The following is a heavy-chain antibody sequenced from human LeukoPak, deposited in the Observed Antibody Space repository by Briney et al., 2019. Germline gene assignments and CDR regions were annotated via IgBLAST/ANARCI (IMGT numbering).Heavy chain of an antibody. CDR2: IKSDGSST. J-gene: IGHJ4*02. CDR1: GFTFSSSW. D-gene: IGHD3-10*01. Sequence: GGSLRLSCAASGFTFSSSWMNWVRQAPGKGLVWVSRIKSDGSSTTYADSVKGRFTISRDNANNTLYLQMNSLRAEDTAVYYCARGGSPFYWGQGILVTVSS. CDR3: ARGGSPFY. V-gene: IGHV3-74*01.